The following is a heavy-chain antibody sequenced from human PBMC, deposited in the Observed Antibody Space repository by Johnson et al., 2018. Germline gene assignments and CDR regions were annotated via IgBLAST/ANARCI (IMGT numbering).Heavy chain of an antibody. J-gene: IGHJ3*02. V-gene: IGHV3-9*01. CDR1: GFTFDDYA. CDR3: ASTVTDAFDI. CDR2: ISWNSGSI. Sequence: EVQLVQSGGGLVQPGGSLRLSCAASGFTFDDYAMHWVRQAPGKGLEWVSGISWNSGSIGYADSVKGRFTISRDNAKNSLYLQMNSLRDEDTAVYYCASTVTDAFDIWGQGTMVTVSS. D-gene: IGHD4-11*01.